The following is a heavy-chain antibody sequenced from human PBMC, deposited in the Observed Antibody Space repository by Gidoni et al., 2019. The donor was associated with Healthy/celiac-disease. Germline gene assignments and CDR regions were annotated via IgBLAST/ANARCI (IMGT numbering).Heavy chain of an antibody. CDR2: IIAMLGTA. V-gene: IGHV1-69*01. J-gene: IGHJ4*02. CDR1: GGTFSSYA. CDR3: ARGGGGRWLQFSPPAYFDY. Sequence: QVQLVQSGAEVKKPGSSVKVSCKASGGTFSSYAISWVRQAPGQGLEWMGGIIAMLGTANSTQKLQDRVTITADEPTSTAYMGLSSLRSEDTAVYYWARGGGGRWLQFSPPAYFDYWGQGTLVTVSS. D-gene: IGHD5-12*01.